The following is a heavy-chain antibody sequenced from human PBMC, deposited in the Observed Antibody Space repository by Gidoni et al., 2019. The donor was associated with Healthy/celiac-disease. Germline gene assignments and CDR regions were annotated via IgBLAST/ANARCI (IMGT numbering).Heavy chain of an antibody. V-gene: IGHV3-30*18. Sequence: QVQLVESGGGVVQPGRSLRLACAASGFTFSSYGMHWVRQAPGKGLEWVAVISYDGSNKYYADSVKGRFTISRDNSKNTLYLQMNSLRAEDTAVYYCAKGGEYDYWGQGTLVTVSS. CDR1: GFTFSSYG. CDR3: AKGGEYDY. CDR2: ISYDGSNK. J-gene: IGHJ4*02.